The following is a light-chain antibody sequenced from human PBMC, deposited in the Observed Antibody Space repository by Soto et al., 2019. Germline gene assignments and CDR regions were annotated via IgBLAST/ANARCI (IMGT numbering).Light chain of an antibody. V-gene: IGLV2-14*01. J-gene: IGLJ2*01. Sequence: QSVLTQPASGSGSPGQSITMSCTGTSSDVGGYNYVSWYQQHPGKAPKLMIYEVSNRPSGVSNRFSGSKSGNTASLTISGLQAEDEADYYCSSYTSSSPVVFGGGTKVTVL. CDR3: SSYTSSSPVV. CDR1: SSDVGGYNY. CDR2: EVS.